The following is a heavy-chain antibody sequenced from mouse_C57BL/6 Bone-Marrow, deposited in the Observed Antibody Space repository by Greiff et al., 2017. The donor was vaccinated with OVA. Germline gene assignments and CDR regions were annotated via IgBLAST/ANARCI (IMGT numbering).Heavy chain of an antibody. CDR2: FHPYTDDT. CDR1: GYTFPTSP. J-gene: IGHJ2*01. D-gene: IGHD1-1*01. Sequence: VQLQQSGAELVKPGASVTMSCKASGYTFPTSPIEWMKQNHGTSLEWIGNFHPYTDDTKYNEKFKGKATLTVEKSSNTVYLELSRVTSDDAAVYYCARSSTVFYYLDYWGQGTTLTVSS. CDR3: ARSSTVFYYLDY. V-gene: IGHV1-47*01.